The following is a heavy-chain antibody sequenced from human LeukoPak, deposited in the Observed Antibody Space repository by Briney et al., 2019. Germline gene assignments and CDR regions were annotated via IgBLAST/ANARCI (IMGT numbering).Heavy chain of an antibody. J-gene: IGHJ5*02. CDR3: ARGVPAAKAKGWFDP. D-gene: IGHD2-2*01. V-gene: IGHV4-61*02. CDR2: IYTSGST. Sequence: SETLSLTCTVSGGSISSGSYYWSWIRQPAGKGLEWIGRIYTSGSTNYNPSLKSRVTISVDTSKNQFSLKLSSVTAADTAVYYCARGVPAAKAKGWFDPWGQGTLVTVSS. CDR1: GGSISSGSYY.